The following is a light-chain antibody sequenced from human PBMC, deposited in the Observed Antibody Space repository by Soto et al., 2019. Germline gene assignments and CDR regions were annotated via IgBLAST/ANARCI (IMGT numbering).Light chain of an antibody. J-gene: IGKJ1*01. V-gene: IGKV3-15*01. CDR1: QSVSSN. Sequence: EIVRTQSPATLSVSPGERATLSCRASQSVSSNLAWYQQKPGQAPRLLIYGASTRATGIPARFSGSGSGTEFTLTISSLQSEDFAVYYCQHYNNWLTWTFGQGTKVEIK. CDR3: QHYNNWLTWT. CDR2: GAS.